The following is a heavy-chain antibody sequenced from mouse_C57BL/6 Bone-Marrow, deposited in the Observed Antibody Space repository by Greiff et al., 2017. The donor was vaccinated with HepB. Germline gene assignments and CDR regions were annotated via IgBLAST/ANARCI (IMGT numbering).Heavy chain of an antibody. CDR2: IYPRSGNT. Sequence: VKLQESGAELARPGASVKLSCKASGYTFTSYGISWVKQRTGQGLEWIGEIYPRSGNTYYNEKFKGKATLTADKSSSTAYMELRSLTSEDSAVSFCARRPLTYGNYVNYYAMDYWGQGTSVTVSS. CDR3: ARRPLTYGNYVNYYAMDY. V-gene: IGHV1-81*01. CDR1: GYTFTSYG. D-gene: IGHD2-1*01. J-gene: IGHJ4*01.